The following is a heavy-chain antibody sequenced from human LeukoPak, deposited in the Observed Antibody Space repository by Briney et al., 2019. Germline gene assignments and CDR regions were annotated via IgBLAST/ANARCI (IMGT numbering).Heavy chain of an antibody. CDR2: IKQDGSEK. J-gene: IGHJ4*02. Sequence: GGSLRLSCAASGFTFSDFWMNWVRQAPGKGLEWVASIKQDGSEKYYVDSVKGRFSISRANAKNSLHLQMNSLRAEDTAVYYCARDHTVDGLVFDYWGQGILVTVSS. CDR1: GFTFSDFW. D-gene: IGHD6-19*01. V-gene: IGHV3-7*01. CDR3: ARDHTVDGLVFDY.